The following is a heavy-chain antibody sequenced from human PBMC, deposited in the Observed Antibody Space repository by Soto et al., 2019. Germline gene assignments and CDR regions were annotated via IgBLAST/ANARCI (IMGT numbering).Heavy chain of an antibody. CDR2: FDPEEGKM. Sequence: ASVKVSCKVSGYSLNELCMHWVRQPPGKGXEWIGGFDPEEGKMIYAQNFQGRVTMTEDTSTDTAYMELNSLTSEDTAIYYCATDLGVALAPLSILYFQQWGQGTVVTVSS. J-gene: IGHJ1*01. CDR3: ATDLGVALAPLSILYFQQ. D-gene: IGHD3-10*01. V-gene: IGHV1-24*01. CDR1: GYSLNELC.